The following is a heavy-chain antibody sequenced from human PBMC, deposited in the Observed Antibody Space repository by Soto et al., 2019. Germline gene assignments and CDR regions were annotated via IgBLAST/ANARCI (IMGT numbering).Heavy chain of an antibody. V-gene: IGHV3-48*01. CDR3: TGGGVSSGPGY. CDR2: IDTLSSTM. J-gene: IGHJ4*02. CDR1: GFTFSSSS. D-gene: IGHD3-22*01. Sequence: EVQLVESGGGLVQPGGSLRLSCAASGFTFSSSSMNWVRQAPGKGLEWVSFIDTLSSTMYYADSVRGRFTISSDNAKNLLYLQITILRPEETAIYYCTGGGVSSGPGYWGQGTLVTVSS.